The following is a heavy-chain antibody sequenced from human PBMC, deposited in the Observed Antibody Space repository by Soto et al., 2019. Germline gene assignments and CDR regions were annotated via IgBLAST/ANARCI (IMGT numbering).Heavy chain of an antibody. D-gene: IGHD6-13*01. CDR1: GYTFTSYD. CDR3: AREWSAAGHFYGMDV. V-gene: IGHV1-8*01. CDR2: MNTNSDDT. Sequence: QVQLVQSGAEVKKPGASVQFSCKTSGYTFTSYDINWVRQAPGQGLEWVGWMNTNSDDTRSAQKFRGRLTMTRDKSMRAVYMKLSNLRPDDTAVYYCAREWSAAGHFYGMDVWGQGTTVAVSS. J-gene: IGHJ6*02.